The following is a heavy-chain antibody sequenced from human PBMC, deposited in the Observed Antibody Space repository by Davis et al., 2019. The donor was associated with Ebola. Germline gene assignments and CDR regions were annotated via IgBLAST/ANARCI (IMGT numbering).Heavy chain of an antibody. J-gene: IGHJ5*02. CDR1: VITFSSYA. D-gene: IGHD3-10*01. CDR2: ISGNGGST. Sequence: GESLKISCTDSVITFSSYAMSWVRQAPGKGLEWVSAISGNGGSTYYADSVKGRFTISRDNSKNTLYLQMNSLRAEDTAVYYCAKGKEIGPFGHGIFDPWGQGTLVTVSS. CDR3: AKGKEIGPFGHGIFDP. V-gene: IGHV3-23*01.